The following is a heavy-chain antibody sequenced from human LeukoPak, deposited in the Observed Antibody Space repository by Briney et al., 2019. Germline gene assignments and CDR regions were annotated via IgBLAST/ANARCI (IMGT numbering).Heavy chain of an antibody. CDR1: GGTFSSYA. CDR2: ISAYNGNT. Sequence: ASVKVSCKASGGTFSSYAISWVRQAPGQGLEWMGWISAYNGNTNYAQKLQGRVTMTTDTSTSTAYMELRSLRCDDPAVYYCARAGYYYGSGTQGGFDPWGKGPLVTVSS. D-gene: IGHD3-10*01. V-gene: IGHV1-18*01. J-gene: IGHJ5*02. CDR3: ARAGYYYGSGTQGGFDP.